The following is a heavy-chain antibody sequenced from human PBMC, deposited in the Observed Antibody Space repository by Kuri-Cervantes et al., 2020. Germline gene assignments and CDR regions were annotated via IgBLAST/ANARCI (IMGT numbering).Heavy chain of an antibody. J-gene: IGHJ3*02. CDR3: ARDRSPGPNAFDI. CDR1: GFTFKNNW. Sequence: GESLKISCAASGFTFKNNWMSWVRQAPGKGLEWVTNIKQDGSEEYFVDSVKGRFTISRDNAKSSLYLQVNSLRAEDTAVYYCARDRSPGPNAFDIWGQGTMVTVSS. CDR2: IKQDGSEE. V-gene: IGHV3-7*01.